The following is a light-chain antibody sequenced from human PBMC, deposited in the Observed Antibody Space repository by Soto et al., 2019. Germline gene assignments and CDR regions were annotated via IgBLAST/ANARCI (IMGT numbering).Light chain of an antibody. CDR3: QQYGSSPSIT. Sequence: EIVMTQSPVTLSVSPGERVTLACRSSQSVSSNLAWYQQKPGLAPRLLIYDASSRATGIPDRFSGSGSGTDFTLTISRLEPEDFAVYYCQQYGSSPSITFGQGTRLEIK. J-gene: IGKJ5*01. V-gene: IGKV3D-20*01. CDR2: DAS. CDR1: QSVSSN.